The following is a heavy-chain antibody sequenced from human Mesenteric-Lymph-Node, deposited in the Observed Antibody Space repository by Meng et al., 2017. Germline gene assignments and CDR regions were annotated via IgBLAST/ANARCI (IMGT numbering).Heavy chain of an antibody. J-gene: IGHJ4*02. CDR1: GFTFSSYE. CDR2: ISSSGSPI. D-gene: IGHD3-22*01. CDR3: ARAIYYHSNAFYYFDY. Sequence: GESLKISCAASGFTFSSYEMNWVRQAPGKGLEWVSYISSSGSPIGYADSVKGRFTMSRDNAKKSLYLQMNSLRAEDTAVYYCARAIYYHSNAFYYFDYWGQGTLVTVSS. V-gene: IGHV3-48*03.